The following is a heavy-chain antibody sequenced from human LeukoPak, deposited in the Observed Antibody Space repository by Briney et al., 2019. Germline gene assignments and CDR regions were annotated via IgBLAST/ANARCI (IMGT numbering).Heavy chain of an antibody. D-gene: IGHD1-26*01. CDR3: ARDGTRNYYYYMDV. CDR2: INTDGSST. V-gene: IGHV3-74*01. Sequence: PGGSLRLSCAASGFTFSSYWMHWVRQAPGKGLVWVSRINTDGSSTSYADSVKGRFTIPRDNAKNTLYLQMNSLRAEDTAVYYCARDGTRNYYYYMDVWGKGTTVTVSS. CDR1: GFTFSSYW. J-gene: IGHJ6*03.